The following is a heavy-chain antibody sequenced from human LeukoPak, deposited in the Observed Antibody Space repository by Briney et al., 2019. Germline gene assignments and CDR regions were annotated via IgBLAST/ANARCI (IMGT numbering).Heavy chain of an antibody. CDR1: GGSFSGYY. CDR3: ARGGMDTAMDYFDY. D-gene: IGHD5-18*01. Sequence: PSETLSLTCAVYGGSFSGYYWSWIRQPPGKGLEWIGEINHSGSTNYNPSLKSRVTISVDTSKNQFSLKLSSVTAADTAVYYCARGGMDTAMDYFDYWGQGTLVTVSS. CDR2: INHSGST. J-gene: IGHJ4*02. V-gene: IGHV4-34*01.